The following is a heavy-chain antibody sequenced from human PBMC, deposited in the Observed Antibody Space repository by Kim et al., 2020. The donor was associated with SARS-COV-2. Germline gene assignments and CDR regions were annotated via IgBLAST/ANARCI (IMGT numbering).Heavy chain of an antibody. CDR3: AKVRGDTARDY. CDR1: GFTFSSYG. J-gene: IGHJ4*02. V-gene: IGHV3-30*18. Sequence: GGSLRLSCAASGFTFSSYGMHWVRQAPGKGLEWVAVISYDGSNKYYADSVKGRFTISRDNSKNTLYLQMNSLRAEDTAVYYCAKVRGDTARDYWGQGPLVTLSS. D-gene: IGHD5-18*01. CDR2: ISYDGSNK.